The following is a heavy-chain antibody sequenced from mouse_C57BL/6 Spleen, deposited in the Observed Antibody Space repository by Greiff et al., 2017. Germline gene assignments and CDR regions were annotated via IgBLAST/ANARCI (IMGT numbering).Heavy chain of an antibody. CDR3: VRPAYYSNYGGYFDV. CDR1: GFSFNTYA. CDR2: IRSKSNNYAT. J-gene: IGHJ1*03. D-gene: IGHD2-5*01. Sequence: DVKLVESGGGLVQPKGSLKLSCAASGFSFNTYAMNWVRQAPGKGLEWVARIRSKSNNYATYYADSVKDRFTISRDDSESMLYLQMNNLKTEDTAMYYCVRPAYYSNYGGYFDVWGTGTTVTVSS. V-gene: IGHV10-1*01.